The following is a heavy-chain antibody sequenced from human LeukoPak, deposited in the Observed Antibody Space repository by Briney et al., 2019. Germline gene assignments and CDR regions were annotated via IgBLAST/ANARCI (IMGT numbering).Heavy chain of an antibody. CDR2: ISSSSTI. CDR3: ARDGGDYDYVWGSYRYTTTYYFDY. D-gene: IGHD3-16*02. Sequence: PGGSLRLSCAASGFTFSSYSMNWVRQAPGKGLEWVSYISSSSTIYYADSVKGRFTISRDNAKNSLYLQMNSLRDEDTAVYYCARDGGDYDYVWGSYRYTTTYYFDYWGQGTLVTVSS. V-gene: IGHV3-48*02. CDR1: GFTFSSYS. J-gene: IGHJ4*02.